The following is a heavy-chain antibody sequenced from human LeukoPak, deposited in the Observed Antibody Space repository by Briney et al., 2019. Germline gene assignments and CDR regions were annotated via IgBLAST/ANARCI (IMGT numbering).Heavy chain of an antibody. CDR3: ARGYGGIYYYYMDV. D-gene: IGHD3-16*01. CDR1: GGSFSGYY. J-gene: IGHJ6*03. Sequence: SETLSLTCAVYGGSFSGYYWSWIRQPPGKGLEWIGEINHSGSTNYNPSLKSRVTISVDTSKNQFSLKLSSATAADTAVYFCARGYGGIYYYYMDVWGKGTTVTVSS. V-gene: IGHV4-34*01. CDR2: INHSGST.